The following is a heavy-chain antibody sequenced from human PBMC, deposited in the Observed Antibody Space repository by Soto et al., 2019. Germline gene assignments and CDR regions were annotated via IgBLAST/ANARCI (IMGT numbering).Heavy chain of an antibody. J-gene: IGHJ6*02. CDR2: ISGSGGST. CDR3: ARDREEDYYYYYYGMDV. CDR1: GFTFSSYA. V-gene: IGHV3-23*01. D-gene: IGHD1-26*01. Sequence: PGGSLRLSCAASGFTFSSYAMSWVRQAPGKGLEWVSAISGSGGSTYYADSVKGRFTISRDNSKNTLYLQMNSLRAEDTAVYYCARDREEDYYYYYYGMDVWGQGTTVTVSS.